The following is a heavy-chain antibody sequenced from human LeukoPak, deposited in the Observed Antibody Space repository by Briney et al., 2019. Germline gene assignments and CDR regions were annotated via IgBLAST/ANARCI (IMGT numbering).Heavy chain of an antibody. CDR1: GCSIRSNY. D-gene: IGHD5-12*01. Sequence: TSQTLSLTCTVSGCSIRSNYWSWIRQTAGKGLEWIGRIYSNGNTNYNPSLKSRVTMSVDTSKNQFSLKLSSVTAADTAVYYCARARSGNEIDLWGQGTLVTVSS. CDR3: ARARSGNEIDL. J-gene: IGHJ5*02. V-gene: IGHV4-4*07. CDR2: IYSNGNT.